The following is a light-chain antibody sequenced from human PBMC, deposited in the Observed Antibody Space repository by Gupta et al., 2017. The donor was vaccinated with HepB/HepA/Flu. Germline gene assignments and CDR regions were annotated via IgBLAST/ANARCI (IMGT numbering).Light chain of an antibody. CDR1: QGVSSSY. CDR3: QQYGSSQGFT. Sequence: EIVLTQSPGIVSLSPGERATLSCRASQGVSSSYLAWYQRKPGPAPTLLIYGASNRATGIPDRFSGRGSGTDFTLTISRLEPEDFAVYYCQQYGSSQGFTFGQGTRL. J-gene: IGKJ5*01. V-gene: IGKV3-20*01. CDR2: GAS.